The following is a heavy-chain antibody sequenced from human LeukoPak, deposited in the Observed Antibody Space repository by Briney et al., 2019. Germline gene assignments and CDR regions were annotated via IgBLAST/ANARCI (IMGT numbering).Heavy chain of an antibody. CDR1: GFTFSSYA. J-gene: IGHJ4*02. CDR2: ISGSVGST. Sequence: GGSLRLSCAASGFTFSSYAMSWVRQAPGKGREWGSAISGSVGSTYYADSVKGRFTISRDNSKNTLYLQMNSLRAEDTAVYYCAKLHDYGDYYFDYWGQGTLVTVSS. D-gene: IGHD4-17*01. V-gene: IGHV3-23*01. CDR3: AKLHDYGDYYFDY.